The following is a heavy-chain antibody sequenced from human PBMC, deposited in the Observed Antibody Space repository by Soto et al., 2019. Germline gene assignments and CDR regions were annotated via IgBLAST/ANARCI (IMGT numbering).Heavy chain of an antibody. J-gene: IGHJ3*02. Sequence: GGSLRLSCGVSGFICSSYDMSWVRQAPGKGLEWVSTILVGGSTHYEDSVKGRFTISRDTSKNTVYLQMNSLTAGDTAMYYCAKATATGGGAFEIYGQGTMVTVSS. V-gene: IGHV3-23*01. CDR2: ILVGGST. D-gene: IGHD2-8*02. CDR1: GFICSSYD. CDR3: AKATATGGGAFEI.